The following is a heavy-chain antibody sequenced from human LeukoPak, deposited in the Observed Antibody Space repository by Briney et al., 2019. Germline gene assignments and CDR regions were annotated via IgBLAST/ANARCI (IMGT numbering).Heavy chain of an antibody. J-gene: IGHJ4*02. D-gene: IGHD3-3*01. CDR2: ISAYNGNT. V-gene: IGHV1-18*01. Sequence: ASVKVSCKASGYTFTSHGISWVRQAPGQGLEWMGWISAYNGNTNYAQKLQGRVTMTTDTSTSAAYMELRSLRSDDTAVYYCARDPRIFGVASLTDYWGQGTLVTVSS. CDR3: ARDPRIFGVASLTDY. CDR1: GYTFTSHG.